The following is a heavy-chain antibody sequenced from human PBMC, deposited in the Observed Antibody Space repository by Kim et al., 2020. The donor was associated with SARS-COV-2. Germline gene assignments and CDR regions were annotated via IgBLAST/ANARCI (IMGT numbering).Heavy chain of an antibody. Sequence: GGSLRLSCAASGFTFSSYAISWVRQAPGKGLEWVSAISGSGEITYYADSVKGRFTISRDNSKNTLYLQMDSLRAEDTAIYYCAKDQMATIRFFDYWGQGTLVTVSS. V-gene: IGHV3-23*01. CDR3: AKDQMATIRFFDY. CDR2: ISGSGEIT. J-gene: IGHJ4*02. D-gene: IGHD5-12*01. CDR1: GFTFSSYA.